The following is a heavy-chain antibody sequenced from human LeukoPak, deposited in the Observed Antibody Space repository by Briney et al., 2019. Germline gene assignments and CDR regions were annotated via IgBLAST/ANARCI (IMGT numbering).Heavy chain of an antibody. D-gene: IGHD1-1*01. CDR3: AKANWVSNADAVL. J-gene: IGHJ4*02. V-gene: IGHV3-23*01. CDR2: LRGNGDT. Sequence: GGSLTLSCAASGFTFSSYAMSWVREAPARGLEWVSSLRGNGDTFYADSVKGRFTPSRDDSRNTVYLQLNNLRVEDTAVYYCAKANWVSNADAVLWGQGTVVTVSS. CDR1: GFTFSSYA.